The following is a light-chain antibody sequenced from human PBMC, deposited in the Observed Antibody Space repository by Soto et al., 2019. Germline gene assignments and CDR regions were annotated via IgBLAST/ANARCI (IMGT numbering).Light chain of an antibody. CDR2: GAS. CDR1: QSVSSSF. J-gene: IGKJ1*01. CDR3: QQYGSSPRT. V-gene: IGKV3-20*01. Sequence: EIVLTQSPGTLSLSPGERATLSCRASQSVSSSFLAWYQQKPGQAPRLLIYGASSRATGIPDRFSGSGSGTDFTLTISRLEAEDFAVYYGQQYGSSPRTFGEGTKVEIK.